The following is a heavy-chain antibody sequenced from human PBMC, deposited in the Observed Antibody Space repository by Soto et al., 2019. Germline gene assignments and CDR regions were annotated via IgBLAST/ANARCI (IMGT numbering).Heavy chain of an antibody. CDR2: IYWNDEQ. D-gene: IGHD6-13*01. V-gene: IGHV2-5*01. CDR3: AHRLPGPSGYDV. J-gene: IGHJ6*02. CDR1: GFSLTSGVVG. Sequence: QITLKESGPPLVKPTQPLTLTCTFSGFSLTSGVVGVGWTRQPPGEALEWLALIYWNDEQYYNPSLRNRLTITRDTSKNQVVLTMTNMDPVDTATYYCAHRLPGPSGYDVWGQGTTVTVSS.